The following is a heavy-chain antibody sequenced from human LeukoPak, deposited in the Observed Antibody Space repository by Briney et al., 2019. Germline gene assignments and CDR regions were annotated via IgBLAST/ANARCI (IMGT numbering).Heavy chain of an antibody. CDR3: SKGVRPRNRPYYFDY. V-gene: IGHV1-46*01. J-gene: IGHJ4*02. Sequence: ASVKVSCKASGYTFTTYYVHWVRQAPGQGLEWMGIINPSGGSTTYAQKLRGRLTMTRDMSTSTVYMELSSLRSEDTAVYYCSKGVRPRNRPYYFDYWGQGTLVTVSS. CDR1: GYTFTTYY. D-gene: IGHD1-14*01. CDR2: INPSGGST.